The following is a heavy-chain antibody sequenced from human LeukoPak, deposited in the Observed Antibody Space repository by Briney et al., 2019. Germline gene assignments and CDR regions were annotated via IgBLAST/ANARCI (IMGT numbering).Heavy chain of an antibody. Sequence: SETLSLTCTVSSGSISSSSYYWSWIRQPPGKGLEWIGEINHSGSTNYNPSLKSRVTISVDTSKNQFSLKLSSVTAADTAVYYCARHRFRYYFDYWGQGTLVTVSS. CDR2: INHSGST. CDR3: ARHRFRYYFDY. V-gene: IGHV4-39*01. CDR1: SGSISSSSYY. J-gene: IGHJ4*02. D-gene: IGHD3-10*01.